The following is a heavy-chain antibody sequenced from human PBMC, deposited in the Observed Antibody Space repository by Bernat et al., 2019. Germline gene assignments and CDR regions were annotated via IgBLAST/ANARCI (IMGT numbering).Heavy chain of an antibody. CDR2: ISSSSSTI. CDR1: GFTFSSYS. V-gene: IGHV3-48*02. Sequence: EVQLVESGGGLVQPGGSLRLSCPASGFTFSSYSMNWVRQAPGKGLEWVSYISSSSSTIYYADSVKGRVTISRDNAKNSLYLQMNSLRDEDTAVYYCARRNSAVTSRSIDYWGQGTLVTVSS. J-gene: IGHJ4*02. CDR3: ARRNSAVTSRSIDY. D-gene: IGHD4-17*01.